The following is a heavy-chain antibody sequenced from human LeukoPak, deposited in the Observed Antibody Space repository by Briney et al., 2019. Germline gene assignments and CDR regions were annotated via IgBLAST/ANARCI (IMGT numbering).Heavy chain of an antibody. CDR1: GGTFNNYA. CDR3: ATEPSRSYSFDHLDF. D-gene: IGHD5-12*01. Sequence: SVKVSCKTSGGTFNNYAISWVREAPGQGLERMGRVVPMFGIRNYPQTFRGRVNITADKATNTVYMELRSLRAEDTAIYYCATEPSRSYSFDHLDFWGLGTPVTVSS. V-gene: IGHV1-69*04. CDR2: VVPMFGIR. J-gene: IGHJ4*02.